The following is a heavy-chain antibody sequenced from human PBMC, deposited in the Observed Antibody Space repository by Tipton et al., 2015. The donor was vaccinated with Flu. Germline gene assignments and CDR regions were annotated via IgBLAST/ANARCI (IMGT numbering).Heavy chain of an antibody. CDR2: ISHTGTT. CDR3: ARDRWEYASGFDS. Sequence: TLSLTCGVSGYLISSGYYWGWIRQPPGKGLEWIGSISHTGTTNSNPSLKSRVTISIDTSKNHFSLKLTSVTAADTAVYYCARDRWEYASGFDSWGQGTPVTVSP. CDR1: GYLISSGYY. D-gene: IGHD2-2*01. J-gene: IGHJ4*02. V-gene: IGHV4-38-2*02.